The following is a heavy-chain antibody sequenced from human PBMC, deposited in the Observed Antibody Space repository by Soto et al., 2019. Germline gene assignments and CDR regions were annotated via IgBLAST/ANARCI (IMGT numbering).Heavy chain of an antibody. J-gene: IGHJ4*02. CDR2: IYYSGST. V-gene: IGHV4-31*03. CDR1: GGSISSGGYY. CDR3: ARTADDSVTAFVS. D-gene: IGHD4-17*01. Sequence: QVQLQESGPGLVKPSQTLSLTCTVSGGSISSGGYYWSWIRQHPGKGLEWFGYIYYSGSTYYNPSLTNRVSISDDTSKKQVSRELNSLSAADTSVSYFARTADDSVTAFVSWGQGTLVTVSS.